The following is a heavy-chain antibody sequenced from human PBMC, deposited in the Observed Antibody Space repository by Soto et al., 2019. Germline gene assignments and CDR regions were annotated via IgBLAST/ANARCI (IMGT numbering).Heavy chain of an antibody. D-gene: IGHD3-3*01. CDR3: ARSLPFFEWLIYGLYFDY. Sequence: GESLKISCETSGYSFTTYWIGWVRQMPGKGLEWLGIMYPGDSDTRYNPSFEGQVIISADKSTRTAYLQWSGLKASDSAMYYCARSLPFFEWLIYGLYFDYWGQGTRVTVSS. CDR2: MYPGDSDT. J-gene: IGHJ4*02. CDR1: GYSFTTYW. V-gene: IGHV5-51*01.